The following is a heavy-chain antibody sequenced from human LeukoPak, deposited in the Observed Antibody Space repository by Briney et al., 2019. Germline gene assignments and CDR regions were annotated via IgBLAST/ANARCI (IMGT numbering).Heavy chain of an antibody. CDR3: ASLSMVRGVIYYFDY. V-gene: IGHV4-38-2*02. J-gene: IGHJ4*02. CDR2: IYHTGSI. D-gene: IGHD3-10*01. CDR1: GYSISSGYY. Sequence: SETLSLTCTVSGYSISSGYYWGWIRQPPGKGLEWIGSIYHTGSIYYNPSLKSRVTISVDTSKKQFSLKLSSVTAADTAVYYCASLSMVRGVIYYFDYWGQGTLVIVSS.